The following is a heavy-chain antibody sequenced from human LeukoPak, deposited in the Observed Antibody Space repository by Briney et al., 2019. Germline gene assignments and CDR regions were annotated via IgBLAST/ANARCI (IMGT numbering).Heavy chain of an antibody. V-gene: IGHV3-74*01. CDR1: GFTFDDYA. D-gene: IGHD1-26*01. CDR3: AREWELQTGYFDY. J-gene: IGHJ4*02. CDR2: INSDGSST. Sequence: GGSLRLSCAASGFTFDDYAMHWVRQAPGKGLVWVSRINSDGSSTSYADSVKGRFTISRDNAKNSLYLQMNSLRAEDTAVYYCAREWELQTGYFDYWGQGTLVTVSS.